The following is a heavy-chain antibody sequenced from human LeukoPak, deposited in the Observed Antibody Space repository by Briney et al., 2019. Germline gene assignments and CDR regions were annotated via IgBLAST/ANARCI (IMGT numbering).Heavy chain of an antibody. J-gene: IGHJ2*01. CDR2: ISSSTAHI. CDR3: AREVPPVYCGGDCYREYFDL. D-gene: IGHD2-21*02. V-gene: IGHV3-21*01. Sequence: GGALILSCAASGFTFSIYTLTWVRQAPGKGLEWVSPISSSTAHIYYADSVKGQFTISRDNAKSSLYLQMNSLRAEDTAVYFCAREVPPVYCGGDCYREYFDLRGRGTLVTVSS. CDR1: GFTFSIYT.